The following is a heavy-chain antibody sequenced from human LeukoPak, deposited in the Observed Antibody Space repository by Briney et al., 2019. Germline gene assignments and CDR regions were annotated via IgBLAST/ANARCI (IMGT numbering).Heavy chain of an antibody. Sequence: SSETLSLTCAVYGGSFSGYYWSWIRQPPGKGLEWIGSIYYSGSTYYNPSLKSRVTISVDTSKNQFSLKLSSVTAADTAVYYCARVSIFGVVTTRLGWFDPWGQGTLVTVSS. J-gene: IGHJ5*02. V-gene: IGHV4-34*01. CDR1: GGSFSGYY. CDR2: IYYSGST. D-gene: IGHD3-3*02. CDR3: ARVSIFGVVTTRLGWFDP.